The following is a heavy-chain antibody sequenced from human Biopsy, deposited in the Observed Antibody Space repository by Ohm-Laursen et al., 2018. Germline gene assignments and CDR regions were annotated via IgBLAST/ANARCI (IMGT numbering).Heavy chain of an antibody. CDR2: IWYDGTDK. CDR3: ARDWYYGSENYFSHYNMDV. D-gene: IGHD3-10*01. CDR1: GFTFSGYG. V-gene: IGHV3-33*01. Sequence: SSLRLSCAASGFTFSGYGMHWVRQAPGKGLEWVAVIWYDGTDKFYADSVKGRFTISRDNSKNTLYLHMNSLRAADTAVYYCARDWYYGSENYFSHYNMDVWGQGTTVTVSS. J-gene: IGHJ6*03.